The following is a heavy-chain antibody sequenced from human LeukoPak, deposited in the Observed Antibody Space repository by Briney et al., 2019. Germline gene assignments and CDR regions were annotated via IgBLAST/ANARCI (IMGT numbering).Heavy chain of an antibody. CDR2: ISGSGGST. Sequence: GGSLRLSCAASGFTFSSYAMSWVRQAPGKGLEWVSAISGSGGSTYYADSVKGRFTISRDNSKNTLYPQMNSLRAEDTAVYYCAKDESRLVEMATINFDYWGQGTLVTASS. J-gene: IGHJ4*02. V-gene: IGHV3-23*01. D-gene: IGHD5-24*01. CDR3: AKDESRLVEMATINFDY. CDR1: GFTFSSYA.